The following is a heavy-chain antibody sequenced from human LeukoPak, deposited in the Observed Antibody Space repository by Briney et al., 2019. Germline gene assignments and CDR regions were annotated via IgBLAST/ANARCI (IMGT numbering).Heavy chain of an antibody. D-gene: IGHD1-26*01. CDR2: IDTSGST. Sequence: AETLSLTCSVSGVSISSYYLTWIRQSAGRGLEWIGRIDTSGSTNYNASFKSRVTMSADTSNNQFSLKLMSVTAADTAVYYCARGQWEIDYWGQGTLVTVSP. CDR1: GVSISSYY. CDR3: ARGQWEIDY. V-gene: IGHV4-4*07. J-gene: IGHJ4*02.